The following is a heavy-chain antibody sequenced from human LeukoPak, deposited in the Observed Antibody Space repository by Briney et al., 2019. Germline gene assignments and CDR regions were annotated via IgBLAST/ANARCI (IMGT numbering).Heavy chain of an antibody. V-gene: IGHV1-46*01. CDR3: ARDQEGFDY. J-gene: IGHJ4*02. CDR1: GYTFTSYD. Sequence: ASVKVSCKASGYTFTSYDINWVRQAPGQGLEWMGMIYPRDGSTSYAQEFQGRVTVTRDTSTSTVHMELSGLRSEDTAVYYCARDQEGFDYWGQGTPVTVSS. CDR2: IYPRDGST.